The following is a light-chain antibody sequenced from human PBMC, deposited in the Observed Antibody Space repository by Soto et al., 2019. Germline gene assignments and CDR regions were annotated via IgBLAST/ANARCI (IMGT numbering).Light chain of an antibody. CDR1: QSVSSSY. V-gene: IGKV3-20*01. Sequence: EIVLTQSPGTLSLSPGERATLSCRASQSVSSSYLAWYQQKPGQAPRLLIYGASSRATGIPDRFSGSGSGTDFTLTIIRLEPEDFAVYYCQQYGSSPKLTFGGGTNVEIK. J-gene: IGKJ4*01. CDR3: QQYGSSPKLT. CDR2: GAS.